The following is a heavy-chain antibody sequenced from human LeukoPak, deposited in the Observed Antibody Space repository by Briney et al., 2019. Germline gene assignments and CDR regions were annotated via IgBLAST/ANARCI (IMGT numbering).Heavy chain of an antibody. D-gene: IGHD6-6*01. CDR2: IYPGDSDT. CDR3: ARSIAAGPPDYYYYMDV. CDR1: GYSFTSYW. J-gene: IGHJ6*03. V-gene: IGHV5-51*01. Sequence: GESLKISCKGSGYSFTSYWIGWVRQMPGKGLEWMGIIYPGDSDTRYSLSFQGQVTISADKSISTAYLQWSSLRASDTAMYYCARSIAAGPPDYYYYMDVWGKGTTVTVSS.